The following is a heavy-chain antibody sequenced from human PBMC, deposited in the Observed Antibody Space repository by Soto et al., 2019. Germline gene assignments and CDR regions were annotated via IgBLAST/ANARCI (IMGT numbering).Heavy chain of an antibody. Sequence: SETLSLTCTVSGGSISSGDYYWSWIRQPPGKGLEWIGYIYYSGSTYYNPSLKSRVAISVDTSKNQFSLKLSSVTAADTAVYYCARGMELLFPIEDYFDYWGQGTLVTVSS. V-gene: IGHV4-30-4*01. J-gene: IGHJ4*02. D-gene: IGHD1-7*01. CDR3: ARGMELLFPIEDYFDY. CDR2: IYYSGST. CDR1: GGSISSGDYY.